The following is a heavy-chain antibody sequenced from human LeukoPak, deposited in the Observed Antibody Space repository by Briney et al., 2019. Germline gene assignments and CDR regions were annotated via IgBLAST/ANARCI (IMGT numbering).Heavy chain of an antibody. D-gene: IGHD2/OR15-2a*01. J-gene: IGHJ5*02. CDR1: DGSISSSSYF. CDR3: ARQTRRVGGNSALGWLDP. V-gene: IGHV4-39*01. CDR2: IYYTGST. Sequence: SETLSLTCTVSDGSISSSSYFWGWIRQPPGKGLEWIGTIYYTGSTYYTPSLKSRVTISIGTSNNQFSLILSSVTAADAAVYYCARQTRRVGGNSALGWLDPWGQGTLVTVSS.